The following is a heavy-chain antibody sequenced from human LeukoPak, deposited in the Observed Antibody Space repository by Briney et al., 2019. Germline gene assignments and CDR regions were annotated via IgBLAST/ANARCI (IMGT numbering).Heavy chain of an antibody. J-gene: IGHJ6*03. CDR3: ARGSFGGITPWDYYMDV. CDR1: GFTFSSYA. D-gene: IGHD3-10*01. CDR2: ISYDGSNK. Sequence: PGGSLRLSCAASGFTFSSYAMHWVRQAPGKGLEWVAVISYDGSNKYYADSVKGRFTISRDNSKNTLYLQMNSLRAEDTAVYYCARGSFGGITPWDYYMDVWGKGTTVTVSS. V-gene: IGHV3-30-3*01.